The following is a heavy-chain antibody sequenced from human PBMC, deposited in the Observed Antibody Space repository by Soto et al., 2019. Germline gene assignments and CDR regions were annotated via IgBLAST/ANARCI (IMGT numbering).Heavy chain of an antibody. Sequence: PGESLKISCKHSGFNFPTFWIAWVRQMPGKGLEWMGTVYPSDSHTRYSPSFQGQVTISADKSISTAYLQWSSLKASDTAMYYCARQSGETYTPMDHWGQGTLVTVSS. CDR3: ARQSGETYTPMDH. J-gene: IGHJ4*02. CDR1: GFNFPTFW. V-gene: IGHV5-51*01. D-gene: IGHD5-18*01. CDR2: VYPSDSHT.